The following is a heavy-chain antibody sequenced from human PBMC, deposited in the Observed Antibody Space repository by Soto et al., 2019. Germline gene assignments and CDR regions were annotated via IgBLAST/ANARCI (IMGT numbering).Heavy chain of an antibody. CDR3: ACNTGITSAGTFDI. CDR1: GGTFSSYS. Sequence: QVQLVQSGAEVKKPGSSVKVSCRASGGTFSSYSISWVRQAPGQGLEWMGRIIAILAMTNYAQNLQGRVTITSDKSTSTAYMELNRLRSEDTAVYYCACNTGITSAGTFDIWGQGTMVTVSS. CDR2: IIAILAMT. D-gene: IGHD6-13*01. V-gene: IGHV1-69*02. J-gene: IGHJ3*02.